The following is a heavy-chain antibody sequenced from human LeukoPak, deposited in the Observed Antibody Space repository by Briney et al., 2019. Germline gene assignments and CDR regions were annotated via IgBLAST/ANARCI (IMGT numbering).Heavy chain of an antibody. J-gene: IGHJ5*02. Sequence: ASVKVSCKASGYTFTGYYMHWVRQAPGQGLEWMGWINPNSGGTNYAQKFQGRVTMTRDTSISTAYMELSRLRSDDTAVYYCARSPGGSSGWYLGDNWFDPWGQGTLVTVSS. CDR3: ARSPGGSSGWYLGDNWFDP. D-gene: IGHD6-19*01. CDR2: INPNSGGT. V-gene: IGHV1-2*02. CDR1: GYTFTGYY.